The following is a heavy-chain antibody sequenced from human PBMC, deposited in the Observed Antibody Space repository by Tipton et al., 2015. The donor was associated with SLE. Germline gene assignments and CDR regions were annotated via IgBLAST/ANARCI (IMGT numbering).Heavy chain of an antibody. J-gene: IGHJ4*02. CDR3: AKVGYAYGLGEFDY. D-gene: IGHD3-10*01. CDR1: GSSISNYY. CDR2: IYYSGTT. V-gene: IGHV4-59*12. Sequence: TLSLTCTVSGSSISNYYWSLIRQPPGKGLEWIGYIYYSGTTKYNPSFMSRVIISVDTSKNQFSLQLSSVTAADTAVYFCAKVGYAYGLGEFDYWGQGTLVTVSS.